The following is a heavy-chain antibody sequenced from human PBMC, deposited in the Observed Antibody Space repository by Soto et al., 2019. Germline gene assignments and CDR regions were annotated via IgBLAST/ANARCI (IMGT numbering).Heavy chain of an antibody. CDR1: GDSVSSNSAA. Sequence: SQTLSLTCGISGDSVSSNSAAWNWLRQSPSRGLEWLGRTYYRSKWYNDYAVSVESRITINPDTSKNHFSLQLDFVTPEDTAVYFCARGEQYSGRIFDYWGQGTLVTVSS. CDR3: ARGEQYSGRIFDY. V-gene: IGHV6-1*01. D-gene: IGHD1-26*01. J-gene: IGHJ4*02. CDR2: TYYRSKWYN.